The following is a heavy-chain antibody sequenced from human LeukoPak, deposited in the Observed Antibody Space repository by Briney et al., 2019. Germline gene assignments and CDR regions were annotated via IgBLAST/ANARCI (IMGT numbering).Heavy chain of an antibody. J-gene: IGHJ6*03. Sequence: PGGSLRLSCAASGFTFSSYSMNWVRQAPGKGLEWVSYISSSSSTIYYADSVKGRFTISRDNAKNSLYLQMNSLRAEDTAVYYCARDQGGEIKLVRYYYYMDVWGKGTTVTVSS. CDR2: ISSSSSTI. V-gene: IGHV3-48*04. D-gene: IGHD6-6*01. CDR1: GFTFSSYS. CDR3: ARDQGGEIKLVRYYYYMDV.